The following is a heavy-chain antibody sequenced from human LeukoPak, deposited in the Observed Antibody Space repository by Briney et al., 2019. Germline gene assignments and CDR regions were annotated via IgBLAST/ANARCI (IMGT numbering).Heavy chain of an antibody. CDR1: GYSISTGYF. D-gene: IGHD2-2*02. Sequence: SETLSLTCAVSGYSISTGYFWGWIRQSPGQGLEWIGSIFHTGSASYNPSLKSRATLSVDTSKNEFSLKLTSVSAADTAIYYCASPRGTYTDYWGQGTLVIVSS. CDR3: ASPRGTYTDY. CDR2: IFHTGSA. V-gene: IGHV4-38-2*01. J-gene: IGHJ4*02.